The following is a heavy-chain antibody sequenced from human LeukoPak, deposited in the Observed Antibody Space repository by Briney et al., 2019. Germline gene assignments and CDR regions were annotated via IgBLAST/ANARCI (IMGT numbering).Heavy chain of an antibody. Sequence: GGSLRLSCAATGFSFRSYWMNWVRQAPGKGLEWLAIIKQDGSEKHYTGSVEGRFTISRDNAKNSVHLQLNSLRAEDTAVYYCAGGSGYLITSWGQGTLVTVCS. CDR1: GFSFRSYW. J-gene: IGHJ5*02. CDR3: AGGSGYLITS. CDR2: IKQDGSEK. D-gene: IGHD3-9*01. V-gene: IGHV3-7*01.